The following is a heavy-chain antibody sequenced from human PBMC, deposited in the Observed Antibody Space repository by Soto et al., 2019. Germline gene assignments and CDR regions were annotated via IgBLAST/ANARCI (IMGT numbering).Heavy chain of an antibody. CDR3: ASSNTYYDFWSGYLDPRFDY. J-gene: IGHJ4*02. D-gene: IGHD3-3*01. CDR1: GASIINYY. CDR2: VSNTATT. Sequence: PSETLSLTCTVSGASIINYYLAWIRQSPGGGLESIGYVSNTATTTYNPSLKNRVTISVDASKSQFYLKLRSVTAADTAVYYCASSNTYYDFWSGYLDPRFDYWGQGTLVTVSS. V-gene: IGHV4-59*01.